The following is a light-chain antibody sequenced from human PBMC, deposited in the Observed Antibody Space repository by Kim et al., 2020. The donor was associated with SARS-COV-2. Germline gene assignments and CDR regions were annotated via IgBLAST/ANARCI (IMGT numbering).Light chain of an antibody. Sequence: GQSVTVCCAGTSSDGGAYNFVSWYQQHPGKAPKLLLYDVTQRPSGVPDRFSGSKAGNTASLTVSGLQAEDEADYHCSSYAGGYNVVFGGGTQLTVL. CDR3: SSYAGGYNVV. CDR2: DVT. V-gene: IGLV2-8*01. J-gene: IGLJ2*01. CDR1: SSDGGAYNF.